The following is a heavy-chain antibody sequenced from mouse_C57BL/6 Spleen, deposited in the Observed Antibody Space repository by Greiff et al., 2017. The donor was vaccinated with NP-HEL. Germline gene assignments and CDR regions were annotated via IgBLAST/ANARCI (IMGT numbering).Heavy chain of an antibody. Sequence: QVQLQQSGAELARPGASVKMSCKASGYTFTSYTMHWVKQRPGQGLEWIGYINPSSGYTKYNQKFKDKATLTADKSSSPAYMPLSILTSEDSADYYCAGAAMDYWGQGTSVTVAS. V-gene: IGHV1-4*01. J-gene: IGHJ4*01. CDR2: INPSSGYT. CDR1: GYTFTSYT. CDR3: AGAAMDY.